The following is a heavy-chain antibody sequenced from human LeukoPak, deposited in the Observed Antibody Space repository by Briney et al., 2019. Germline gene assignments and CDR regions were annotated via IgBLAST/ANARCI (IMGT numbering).Heavy chain of an antibody. D-gene: IGHD6-19*01. Sequence: SQTLSLTCAISGDSVSSNRAAWNWIRQSPSRGLEWLGRTYYRSQWYSDYAVSVKSRITINPDASKNQFSLQLNSVTPEDTAVYYCARVKWRGPTSSGWLDYWGQGTLVTVSS. CDR2: TYYRSQWYS. V-gene: IGHV6-1*01. CDR3: ARVKWRGPTSSGWLDY. J-gene: IGHJ4*02. CDR1: GDSVSSNRAA.